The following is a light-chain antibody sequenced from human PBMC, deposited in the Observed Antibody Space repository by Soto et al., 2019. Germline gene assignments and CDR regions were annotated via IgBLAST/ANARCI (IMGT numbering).Light chain of an antibody. CDR3: AAWDESPNVPV. V-gene: IGLV1-44*01. Sequence: QSVLTQPPSASGTPGQRVTISCSGSNSNIGRNTVNWYQQPPGAAPNLLIYSNNERPSGVPDRFSGSKSGTSASLAISGLQSEDEADYYCAAWDESPNVPVFGGGTKLTVL. CDR2: SNN. J-gene: IGLJ2*01. CDR1: NSNIGRNT.